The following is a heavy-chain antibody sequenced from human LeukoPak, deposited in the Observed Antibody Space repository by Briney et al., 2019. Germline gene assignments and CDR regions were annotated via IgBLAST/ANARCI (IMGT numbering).Heavy chain of an antibody. CDR1: GFTFSRYS. CDR2: ISGSSSTI. J-gene: IGHJ4*02. CDR3: ARGGYYYDSSGYYTAY. D-gene: IGHD3-22*01. V-gene: IGHV3-48*01. Sequence: GGSLRLSCAASGFTFSRYSMNWVRQAPGKGLEWVSYISGSSSTIYYADSVKGRFTISRDNAKNSLYLQMNSLRAEDTAVYYCARGGYYYDSSGYYTAYWGQGTLVTVSS.